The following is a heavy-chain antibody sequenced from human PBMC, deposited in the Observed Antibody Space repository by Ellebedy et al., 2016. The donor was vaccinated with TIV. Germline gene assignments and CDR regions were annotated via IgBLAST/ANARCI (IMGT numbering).Heavy chain of an antibody. Sequence: SETLSLXCTVSGGSISNYYWSWIRQPPGKGLEWMGDVNHRGATRYISSLKGRVTISLDTSRKQFSLNITSVTAADTALYFCARGSMVRGLAGWGQGTLVTVSS. CDR1: GGSISNYY. V-gene: IGHV4-34*01. D-gene: IGHD3-10*01. CDR3: ARGSMVRGLAG. J-gene: IGHJ4*02. CDR2: VNHRGAT.